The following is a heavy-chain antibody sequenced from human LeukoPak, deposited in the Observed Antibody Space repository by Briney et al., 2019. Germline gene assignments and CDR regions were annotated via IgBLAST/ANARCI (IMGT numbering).Heavy chain of an antibody. CDR2: INSDGSST. V-gene: IGHV3-74*01. CDR3: ARAGRITIFGVVPSPFDY. D-gene: IGHD3-3*01. CDR1: GFTFSSYW. J-gene: IGHJ4*02. Sequence: GGSLRLSCAASGFTFSSYWMHWVRQAPGKGLVWVSRINSDGSSTSYADSVKGLFTISGDHAKNTLYLHMNSLRVEDTAVYYCARAGRITIFGVVPSPFDYWGQGTLVTVSS.